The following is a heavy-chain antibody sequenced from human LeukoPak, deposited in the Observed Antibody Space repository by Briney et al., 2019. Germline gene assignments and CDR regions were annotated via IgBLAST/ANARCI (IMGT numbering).Heavy chain of an antibody. CDR3: AKASGWQRGYFDY. CDR1: GFTFDDYA. Sequence: PGRSLRLSCAASGFTFDDYAMHWVRQAPGKGLEWVSGISWNSGSIGYADSVKGRFTISRDNAKNSLYLQMNSLRAEDTALYYCAKASGWQRGYFDYWGQGTLVTVSS. D-gene: IGHD6-19*01. J-gene: IGHJ4*02. CDR2: ISWNSGSI. V-gene: IGHV3-9*01.